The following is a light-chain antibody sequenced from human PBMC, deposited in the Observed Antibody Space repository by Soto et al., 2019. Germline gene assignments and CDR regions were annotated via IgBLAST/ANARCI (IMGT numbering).Light chain of an antibody. CDR3: SSYTTTNTYV. CDR1: SSDVGGYNY. J-gene: IGLJ1*01. V-gene: IGLV2-14*01. CDR2: EVS. Sequence: QSALTQPASVSGSPGQSITISCTGTSSDVGGYNYVSWNQQHPGKAPKLIIYEVSNRPSGVSNRFSGSKSGDTASLTISGRQAEDEADYYCSSYTTTNTYVFGTGTKVTVL.